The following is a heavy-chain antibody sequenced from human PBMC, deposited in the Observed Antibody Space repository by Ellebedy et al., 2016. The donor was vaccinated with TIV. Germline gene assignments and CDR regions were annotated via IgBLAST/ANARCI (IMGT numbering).Heavy chain of an antibody. J-gene: IGHJ6*02. Sequence: SVKVSXKASGGTFSSYAISWVRQAPGQGLEWMGGIIPIFGTANYAQKLQGRVTMTTDTSTSTAYMELRSLRSDDTAVYYCARDGTSYYYGMDVWGQGTTVTVSS. V-gene: IGHV1-69*05. CDR1: GGTFSSYA. D-gene: IGHD1-1*01. CDR2: IIPIFGTA. CDR3: ARDGTSYYYGMDV.